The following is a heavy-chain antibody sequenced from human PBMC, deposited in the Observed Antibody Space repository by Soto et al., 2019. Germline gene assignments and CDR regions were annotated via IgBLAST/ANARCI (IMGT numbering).Heavy chain of an antibody. D-gene: IGHD5-12*01. V-gene: IGHV1-69*12. J-gene: IGHJ2*01. Sequence: QVQLVQSGAEVKKPGSSVKVSCKASGGTFSNYPISWVRHAPGQGLEWMGGIIPIFGTVNYAQKFEGRVTITADESTSTAYMELSSLRSEDTAVYYCARGNHRWLQLWYFDLWGRGTLVTVSS. CDR1: GGTFSNYP. CDR2: IIPIFGTV. CDR3: ARGNHRWLQLWYFDL.